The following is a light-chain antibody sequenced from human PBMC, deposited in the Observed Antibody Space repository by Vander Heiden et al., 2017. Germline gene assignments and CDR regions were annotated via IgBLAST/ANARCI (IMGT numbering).Light chain of an antibody. CDR2: KAS. CDR1: QSISSW. J-gene: IGKJ4*01. CDR3: QQDYSFLT. V-gene: IGKV1-5*03. Sequence: DNQMTEAPSTMSESVGDRVTITGRASQSISSWLAWYQQKPGKAPKLLIYKASSLESGVPSRFIGSGSGTEFTLTISSLQPYGFATYYCQQDYSFLTFGGGTKVEIK.